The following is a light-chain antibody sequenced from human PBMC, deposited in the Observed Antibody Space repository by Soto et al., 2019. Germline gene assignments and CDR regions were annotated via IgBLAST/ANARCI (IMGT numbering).Light chain of an antibody. Sequence: QSVLTQPPSASGSPGQSVTISCTGTSSDVGGYDRVSWFQQHPGKAPKLIIYAVTDRISGVPYRFSGSKSGNTASLTVSGLQAEDDADYYCASYGGRDDMIFGGGTSSPS. CDR2: AVT. J-gene: IGLJ2*01. V-gene: IGLV2-8*01. CDR1: SSDVGGYDR. CDR3: ASYGGRDDMI.